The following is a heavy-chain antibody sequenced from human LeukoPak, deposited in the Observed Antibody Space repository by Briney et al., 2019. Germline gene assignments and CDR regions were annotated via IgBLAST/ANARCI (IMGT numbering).Heavy chain of an antibody. CDR1: GLIFDDYT. D-gene: IGHD3-10*01. V-gene: IGHV3-43*01. CDR3: AKGSSRSSISQYFDY. Sequence: GGSLRLSCAASGLIFDDYTMHWVRQAPGKGLEWVSLISRNGAVTKYADSVKGRFTISRDNAKNSLCLQMNSLRAEDTAVYYCAKGSSRSSISQYFDYWGQGTLVTVSS. J-gene: IGHJ4*02. CDR2: ISRNGAVT.